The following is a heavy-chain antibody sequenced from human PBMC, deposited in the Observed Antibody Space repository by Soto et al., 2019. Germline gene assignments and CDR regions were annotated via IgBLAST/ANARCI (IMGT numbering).Heavy chain of an antibody. CDR1: GYSFTSYW. J-gene: IGHJ4*02. D-gene: IGHD6-13*01. V-gene: IGHV5-51*01. Sequence: GESLKISCKGSGYSFTSYWIGWVRQMPGKGLEWMGIIYPGDSDTRYSPSFQGQVTISADKSISTAYLQWSSLKTEDTAVYYCTTDPPGIAAYWGQGTLVTVSS. CDR3: TTDPPGIAAY. CDR2: IYPGDSDT.